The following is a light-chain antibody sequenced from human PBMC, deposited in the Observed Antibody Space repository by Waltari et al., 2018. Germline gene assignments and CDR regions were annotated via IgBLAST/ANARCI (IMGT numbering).Light chain of an antibody. CDR2: DAS. V-gene: IGKV3-11*01. Sequence: EIVLTQSPATLSLSPGERATLSCRASQSVSSYLAWYQQKPGQAPRLLIYDASNRATGIPARFSGSGSGTDFTLTISSLEPEEFAVYYCQQRSNWPAVTFGQGTRLEIK. CDR1: QSVSSY. J-gene: IGKJ5*01. CDR3: QQRSNWPAVT.